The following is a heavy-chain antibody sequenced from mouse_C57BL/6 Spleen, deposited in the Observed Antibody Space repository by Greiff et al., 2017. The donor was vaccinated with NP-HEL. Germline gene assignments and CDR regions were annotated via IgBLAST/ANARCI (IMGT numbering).Heavy chain of an antibody. J-gene: IGHJ1*03. CDR3: ARGDGYRLYFDV. V-gene: IGHV7-3*01. Sequence: DVQLVESGGGLVQPGGSLSLSCAASGFTFTDYYMSWVRQPPGKALEWLGFIRNKANGYTTEYSASVKGRFTISRDNSQSILYLQMNALRAEDSATYYCARGDGYRLYFDVWGTGTTVTVSS. CDR1: GFTFTDYY. D-gene: IGHD2-3*01. CDR2: IRNKANGYTT.